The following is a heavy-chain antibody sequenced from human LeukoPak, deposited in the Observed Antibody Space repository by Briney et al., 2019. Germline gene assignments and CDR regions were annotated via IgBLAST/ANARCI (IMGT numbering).Heavy chain of an antibody. V-gene: IGHV3-7*01. CDR1: GFTFTTYW. Sequence: GGSLRLSCAASGFTFTTYWMTWVRQAPGRGLEWVANIKQDGSDKYYVDSVKGRFTISRDNARKSVYLQMNSLRAEDTAVYYCARAGNIGTVDYWGQGTLVTVSS. J-gene: IGHJ4*02. CDR2: IKQDGSDK. CDR3: ARAGNIGTVDY. D-gene: IGHD4-23*01.